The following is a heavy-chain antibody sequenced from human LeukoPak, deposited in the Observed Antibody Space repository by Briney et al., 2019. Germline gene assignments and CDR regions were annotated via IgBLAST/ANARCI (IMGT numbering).Heavy chain of an antibody. CDR3: ARVYYDSSGYFPPYYYYYGMDV. Sequence: SVKVSCKASGGTLSSYAISWVRQAPGQGLEWMGGIIPIFGTANYAQKFQGRVTITAAESTSTAYMELSSLRSEDTAVYYCARVYYDSSGYFPPYYYYYGMDVWGQGTTVTVSS. CDR2: IIPIFGTA. V-gene: IGHV1-69*13. CDR1: GGTLSSYA. J-gene: IGHJ6*02. D-gene: IGHD3-22*01.